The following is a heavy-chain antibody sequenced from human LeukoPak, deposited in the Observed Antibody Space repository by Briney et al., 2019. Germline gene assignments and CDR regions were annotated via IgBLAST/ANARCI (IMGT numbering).Heavy chain of an antibody. CDR2: IYYSGST. CDR3: ARETTTVPNYFDY. V-gene: IGHV4-31*03. J-gene: IGHJ4*02. Sequence: PSQTLSLTCTVSGGSISSGGYYWSWIRQHPGKGLGWIGYIYYSGSTYYNPSLKSRVTISVDTSKNQFSLKLSSVTAADTAVYYCARETTTVPNYFDYWGQGILVTVSS. CDR1: GGSISSGGYY. D-gene: IGHD4-17*01.